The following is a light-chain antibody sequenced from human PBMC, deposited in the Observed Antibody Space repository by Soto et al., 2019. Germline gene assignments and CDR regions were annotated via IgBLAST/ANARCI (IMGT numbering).Light chain of an antibody. CDR2: EVS. CDR3: SSYAGSKNLM. J-gene: IGLJ3*02. Sequence: QSALTQPPSASGSPGQSVAISCTGTSSDVGGYDYVSWYQQYPGKAPKLMIYEVSKRPSGVPDRFSGSKSGNTASLTVSGLQAVDEADYYCSSYAGSKNLMFGGGTKLTVL. V-gene: IGLV2-8*01. CDR1: SSDVGGYDY.